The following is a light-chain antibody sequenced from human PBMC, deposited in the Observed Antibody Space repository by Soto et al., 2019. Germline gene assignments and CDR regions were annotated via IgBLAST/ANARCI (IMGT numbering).Light chain of an antibody. J-gene: IGKJ4*01. CDR2: SVS. Sequence: DIVMTQSPLSLSVTPGEPASISCRSSQSPLHRNGNIYLDWYLQKPGQSPQLLIYSVSNRASGVPERFSGSGLGTDFTLKISRVEAEDVGIYYCMNAVQTLTFGGGTKVEI. CDR3: MNAVQTLT. CDR1: QSPLHRNGNIY. V-gene: IGKV2-28*01.